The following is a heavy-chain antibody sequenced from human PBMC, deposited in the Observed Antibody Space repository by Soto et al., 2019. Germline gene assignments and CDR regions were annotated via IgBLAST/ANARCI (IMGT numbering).Heavy chain of an antibody. CDR2: IDWDDDK. Sequence: SGPTLVNPTQTLTLTCTFSGFSLSTSGMCVSWIRQPPGKALEWLALIDWDDDKYYSTSLKTRLTFSKDTSKNQVVLTMTNMAPVDTATYYRVRTRGYSYVHHHYYYGMDVWGQGTTVTVSS. CDR3: VRTRGYSYVHHHYYYGMDV. CDR1: GFSLSTSGMC. D-gene: IGHD5-18*01. V-gene: IGHV2-70*01. J-gene: IGHJ6*02.